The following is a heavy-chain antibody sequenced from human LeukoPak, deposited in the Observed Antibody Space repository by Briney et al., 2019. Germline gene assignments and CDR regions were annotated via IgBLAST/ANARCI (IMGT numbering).Heavy chain of an antibody. V-gene: IGHV3-7*03. CDR3: ARARRSYSSGYLYYFDY. D-gene: IGHD6-19*01. CDR1: GFTFSSYW. Sequence: GGSLRLSCAASGFTFSSYWMSWVRQAPGKVLGWVPDIRQDGSEKYYVDSVKGRFTISRDNAKNSLYLQMNSLRAEDTAVYYCARARRSYSSGYLYYFDYWGQGTLVTVSS. CDR2: IRQDGSEK. J-gene: IGHJ4*02.